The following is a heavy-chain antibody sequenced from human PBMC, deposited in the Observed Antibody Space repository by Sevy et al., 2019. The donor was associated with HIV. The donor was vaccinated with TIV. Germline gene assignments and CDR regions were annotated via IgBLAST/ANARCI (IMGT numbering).Heavy chain of an antibody. CDR2: IWFDESNT. J-gene: IGHJ4*02. Sequence: GGSLRLSCAASGFTFSTYGMHWVRQAPGKGLEWVAVIWFDESNTYYADSVKGRFTISGDIAKNTLHLQMNSLRAEDKAVYYCARDLEFYDYGDYGPAFMPDYWGQGTLVTVSS. CDR1: GFTFSTYG. D-gene: IGHD4-17*01. V-gene: IGHV3-33*01. CDR3: ARDLEFYDYGDYGPAFMPDY.